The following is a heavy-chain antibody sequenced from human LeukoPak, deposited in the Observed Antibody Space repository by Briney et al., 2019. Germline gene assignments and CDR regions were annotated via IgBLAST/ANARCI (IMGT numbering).Heavy chain of an antibody. V-gene: IGHV4-4*07. CDR3: AREGRYGDYEGY. CDR1: GGSVWSYY. Sequence: SETLSLTCTVSGGSVWSYYWSWIRQPAGKGLEWIGRIYYGGSTNHNPSLKSRVTMSVDTSKNQFSLKLSSVTAADTAVYYCAREGRYGDYEGYWGQGTLVTVSS. CDR2: IYYGGST. D-gene: IGHD4-17*01. J-gene: IGHJ4*02.